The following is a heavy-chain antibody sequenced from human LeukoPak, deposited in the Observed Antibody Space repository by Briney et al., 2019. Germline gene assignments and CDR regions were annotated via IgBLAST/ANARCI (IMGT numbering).Heavy chain of an antibody. V-gene: IGHV3-30*02. CDR1: GFTFSSYG. J-gene: IGHJ4*02. Sequence: QAGGSLRLSCAASGFTFSSYGMHWVRQAPGKGLEWVAFIRYDGSNKYYADSVKGRLTISRDNSKNTLYLQMNSLRAEGTAVYYCAKEGYDSSGYYGLDYWGQGTLVTVSS. CDR3: AKEGYDSSGYYGLDY. D-gene: IGHD3-22*01. CDR2: IRYDGSNK.